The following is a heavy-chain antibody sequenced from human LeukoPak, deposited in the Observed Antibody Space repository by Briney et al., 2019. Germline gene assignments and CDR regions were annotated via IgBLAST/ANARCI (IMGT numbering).Heavy chain of an antibody. V-gene: IGHV4-39*01. J-gene: IGHJ4*02. CDR1: GGSISSSSYY. D-gene: IGHD1-1*01. CDR2: IYYSGST. CDR3: ARRGGNWNFDY. Sequence: SETLSLTCTVSGGSISSSSYYWGWIRQPPGKGLEWIGSIYYSGSTYYNPSLKSRVTISVDTSKNQFSLKLSSVTAADTAVYYCARRGGNWNFDYWGQGTLVTASS.